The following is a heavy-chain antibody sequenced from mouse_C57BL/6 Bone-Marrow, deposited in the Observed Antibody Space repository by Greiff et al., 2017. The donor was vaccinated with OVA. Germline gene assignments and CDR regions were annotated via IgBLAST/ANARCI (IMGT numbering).Heavy chain of an antibody. CDR2: IRNKANGYTT. CDR1: GFTFTDSY. CDR3: ASTGDWYFDV. V-gene: IGHV7-3*01. J-gene: IGHJ1*03. Sequence: EVKLVESGGGLVQPGGSLSLSCAASGFTFTDSYMSWVRQPPGKALEWLGFIRNKANGYTTEYSASVKGRFTISRDNSQSILYLQMNALRAEDSATYYCASTGDWYFDVWGTGTTVTVSS. D-gene: IGHD1-1*02.